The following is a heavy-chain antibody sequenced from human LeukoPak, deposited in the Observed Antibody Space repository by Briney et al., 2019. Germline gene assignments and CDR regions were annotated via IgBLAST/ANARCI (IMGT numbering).Heavy chain of an antibody. CDR2: IYYSGST. CDR1: GGSISSSSYY. CDR3: ARHPGYCSSTSCYQAYYYDSSGYYYFDY. V-gene: IGHV4-39*01. D-gene: IGHD2-2*01. J-gene: IGHJ4*02. Sequence: PSETLSLTCTVSGGSISSSSYYWGWIRQPPGKGLERIGSIYYSGSTYYNPSLKSRVTISVDTSKNQLSLKLSSVTAADTAVYYCARHPGYCSSTSCYQAYYYDSSGYYYFDYWGQGTLVTVSS.